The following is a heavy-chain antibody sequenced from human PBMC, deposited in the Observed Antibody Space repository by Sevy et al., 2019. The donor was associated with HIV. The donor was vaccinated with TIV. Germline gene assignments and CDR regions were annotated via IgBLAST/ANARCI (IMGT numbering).Heavy chain of an antibody. V-gene: IGHV1-18*04. CDR2: ISAYNGNT. J-gene: IGHJ1*01. CDR1: GYTFTSYG. Sequence: ASVKVSCKASGYTFTSYGISWVRQAPGQGLEWMGWISAYNGNTNYAQKLQGRVTMTTDTSTSTAYMELRSLRSDDTAVYYCARVPPSIVGAQSFRHWGQGTLVTVSS. CDR3: ARVPPSIVGAQSFRH. D-gene: IGHD1-26*01.